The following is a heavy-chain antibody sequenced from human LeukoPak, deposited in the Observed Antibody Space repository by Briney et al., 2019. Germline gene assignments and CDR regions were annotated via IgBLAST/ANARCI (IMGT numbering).Heavy chain of an antibody. J-gene: IGHJ4*02. Sequence: SETLSLTCAVYGGSFSGYYWSWIRQPPGKGLQWIGEINHSGNTNYNPSLKSRVTISVDTSKNQFSLQLSSVTAAVTAVYYCARGLGYCSSTSCSFDYWGQGTLVTVSS. CDR1: GGSFSGYY. CDR2: INHSGNT. CDR3: ARGLGYCSSTSCSFDY. D-gene: IGHD2-2*01. V-gene: IGHV4-34*01.